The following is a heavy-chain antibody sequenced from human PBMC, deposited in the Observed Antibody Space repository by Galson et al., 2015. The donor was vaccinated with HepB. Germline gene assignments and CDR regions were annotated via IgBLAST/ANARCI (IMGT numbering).Heavy chain of an antibody. CDR2: INSDGSST. CDR3: ARCIWFGADAFDI. V-gene: IGHV3-74*01. J-gene: IGHJ3*02. CDR1: GFTFSSYW. D-gene: IGHD3-10*01. Sequence: SLRLSCAASGFTFSSYWMHWVRQAPGKGLVWVSRINSDGSSTSYADSVKGRFTISRDNAKNTLYLQMNSLRAEDTAVYYCARCIWFGADAFDIWGQGTMVTVSS.